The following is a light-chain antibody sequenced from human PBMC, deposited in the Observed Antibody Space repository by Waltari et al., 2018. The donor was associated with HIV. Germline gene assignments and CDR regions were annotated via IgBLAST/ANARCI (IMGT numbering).Light chain of an antibody. Sequence: QSALTQPASVSGSPGQSITISCTGTSSDVGSFNLVSWYQQHPGKAPKFLIYEVSKRPSGVSNRFSGSKAGNTASLTISGLQAEDEADYYCCSYAGSSLGVFGGGTKLTVL. CDR2: EVS. V-gene: IGLV2-23*02. CDR3: CSYAGSSLGV. J-gene: IGLJ3*02. CDR1: SSDVGSFNL.